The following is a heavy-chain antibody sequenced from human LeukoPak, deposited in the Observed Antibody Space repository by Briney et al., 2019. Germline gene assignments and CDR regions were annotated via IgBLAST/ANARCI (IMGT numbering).Heavy chain of an antibody. D-gene: IGHD3-10*01. Sequence: PSETLSLTRTVSGGSISSYYWSWIRQPAGKGLEWIGRIYTSGSTNYNPSLKSRVTMSVDTSKNQFSLKLSSVTAADTAVYYCGGSGSYSGYYYYGMDVWGQGTTVTVSS. V-gene: IGHV4-4*07. J-gene: IGHJ6*02. CDR1: GGSISSYY. CDR2: IYTSGST. CDR3: GGSGSYSGYYYYGMDV.